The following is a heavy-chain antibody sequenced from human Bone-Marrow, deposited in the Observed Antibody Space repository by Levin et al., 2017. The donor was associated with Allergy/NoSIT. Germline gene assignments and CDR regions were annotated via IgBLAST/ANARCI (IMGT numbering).Heavy chain of an antibody. CDR1: GFTFSNYD. J-gene: IGHJ4*02. CDR2: IGTAIDA. Sequence: SCEGSGFTFSNYDMHWVRQGKGKGLEWVATIGTAIDAYYPDSVKGRFTISRENAKNSMYLLLNDLRVGDTAVYYCARGRPGRTLVLEDWGQGTVVTVSS. D-gene: IGHD1/OR15-1a*01. CDR3: ARGRPGRTLVLED. V-gene: IGHV3-13*01.